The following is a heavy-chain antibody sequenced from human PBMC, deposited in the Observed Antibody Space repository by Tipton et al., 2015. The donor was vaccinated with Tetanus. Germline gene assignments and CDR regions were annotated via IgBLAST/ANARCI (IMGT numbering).Heavy chain of an antibody. CDR3: VRDGGSSGWLAY. CDR1: GFIVSSHY. Sequence: QLVQSGGGLIQPGGSLRLSCVASGFIVSSHYMSWVRQAPGKGLEWVSVMYSSGDTYYVDSVKGRFSISRDNAKNTLYLQMNSLRVEDTAVYYCVRDGGSSGWLAYWGQGTLVTVSS. J-gene: IGHJ4*02. D-gene: IGHD6-19*01. CDR2: MYSSGDT. V-gene: IGHV3-53*01.